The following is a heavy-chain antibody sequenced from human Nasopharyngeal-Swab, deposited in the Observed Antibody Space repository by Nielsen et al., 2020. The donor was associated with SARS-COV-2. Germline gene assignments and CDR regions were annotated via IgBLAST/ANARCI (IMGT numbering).Heavy chain of an antibody. J-gene: IGHJ4*02. D-gene: IGHD2/OR15-2a*01. V-gene: IGHV3-74*01. CDR1: GVTFSNYR. CDR2: INGDGSSL. CDR3: ARGRGSSTSMIGY. Sequence: GEALKISWAASGVTFSNYRKHWVRHAQGKGLVWVSRINGDGSSLNYADFVKGRFTISTANAKSTLYLEMNRLRAEDTAVYYCARGRGSSTSMIGYWGQGTLVTVSS.